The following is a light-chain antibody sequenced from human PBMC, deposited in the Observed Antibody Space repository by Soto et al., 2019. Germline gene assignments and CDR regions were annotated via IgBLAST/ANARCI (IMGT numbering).Light chain of an antibody. CDR3: CSYAGSYTRYD. CDR2: DVS. J-gene: IGLJ1*01. CDR1: SSDVGGYNY. V-gene: IGLV2-11*01. Sequence: QSALTQPRSVSGSPGQSVTISCTGTSSDVGGYNYVSWYQQHPGKAPKLMIYDVSKRPSGVPDRFSGSKSGNTASLTISGLQAEDEADYYCCSYAGSYTRYDFGTGTKVTVL.